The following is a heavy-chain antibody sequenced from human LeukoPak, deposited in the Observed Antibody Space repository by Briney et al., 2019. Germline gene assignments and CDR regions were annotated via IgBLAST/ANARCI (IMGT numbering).Heavy chain of an antibody. V-gene: IGHV4-34*01. J-gene: IGHJ4*02. CDR2: INHSGST. CDR1: GGSFSGYY. CDR3: ARGGGYSYGPNHFDY. Sequence: SETLSLTCAVYGGSFSGYYWSWIRQPPGKGLEWIGEINHSGSTNYNPSLKSRVTISVDTSKNQFSLKLSSVTAADTAVYHCARGGGYSYGPNHFDYWGQGTLVTVSS. D-gene: IGHD5-18*01.